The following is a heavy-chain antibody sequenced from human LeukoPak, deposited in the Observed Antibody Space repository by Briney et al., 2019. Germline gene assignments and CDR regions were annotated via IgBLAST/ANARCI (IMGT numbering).Heavy chain of an antibody. J-gene: IGHJ4*02. CDR3: ARERWELLPFFDY. V-gene: IGHV4-59*01. D-gene: IGHD1-26*01. CDR2: IYYTGST. CDR1: SGSISSYY. Sequence: SETLSLTCTVSSGSISSYYWSWIRQPPGKGLEWIGYIYYTGSTNYNPSLKSRVTISVDTSKNQFSLKLSSVTAADTAVYYCARERWELLPFFDYWGQGTLVTVSS.